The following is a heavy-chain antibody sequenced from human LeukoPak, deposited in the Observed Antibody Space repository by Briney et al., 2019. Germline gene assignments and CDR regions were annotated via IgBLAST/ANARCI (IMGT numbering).Heavy chain of an antibody. J-gene: IGHJ6*03. D-gene: IGHD6-6*01. Sequence: GGSLRLSCAASGFTFSSYGMHWVRQAPGKGLEWVAFIRYDGSNKYYADSVKGRFTISRDNSKNTLYLQMNSLRAEDTAVYYCAKWQYVAARRQNYYYMDVWGKGTTVTVSS. CDR2: IRYDGSNK. V-gene: IGHV3-30*02. CDR3: AKWQYVAARRQNYYYMDV. CDR1: GFTFSSYG.